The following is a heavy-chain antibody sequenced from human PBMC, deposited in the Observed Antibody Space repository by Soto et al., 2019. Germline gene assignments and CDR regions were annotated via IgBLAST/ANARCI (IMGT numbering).Heavy chain of an antibody. CDR3: ARPKRITIFGVVITDNWFDP. V-gene: IGHV4-34*01. D-gene: IGHD3-3*01. Sequence: PSETLSLTCAVYGGSFSGYYWSWIRQPPGKGLEWIGEINHSGSTNYNPSIKSRVTISVDTSKNQFSLKLSSVTAADTAVYYCARPKRITIFGVVITDNWFDPWGQGTLVTVSS. CDR2: INHSGST. CDR1: GGSFSGYY. J-gene: IGHJ5*02.